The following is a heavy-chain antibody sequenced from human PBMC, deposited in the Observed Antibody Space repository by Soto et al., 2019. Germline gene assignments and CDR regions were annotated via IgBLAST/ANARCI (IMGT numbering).Heavy chain of an antibody. D-gene: IGHD5-12*01. CDR1: GYTFTGYY. J-gene: IGHJ4*02. V-gene: IGHV1-2*02. CDR2: INPNSGGT. CDR3: ARGTWVGDGYNFIDY. Sequence: QVQLVQSGAEVKKPGASVKVSCKASGYTFTGYYMHWVRQAPGQGLEWMGWINPNSGGTNYAQKFQGRVTMTRDTSISTAYMQLSRLRSDDTAVYYCARGTWVGDGYNFIDYWGQGTLVIVST.